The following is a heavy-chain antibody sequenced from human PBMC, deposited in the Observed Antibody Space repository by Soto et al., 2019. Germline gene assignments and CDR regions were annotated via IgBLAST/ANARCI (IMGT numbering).Heavy chain of an antibody. CDR3: ARGPSYGDYLYYYYGMDV. CDR2: IYYSGST. V-gene: IGHV4-31*03. Sequence: SETPSLTCTVSGGSISSGGYYWSWIRQHPGKGLEWIGYIYYSGSTYYNPSLKSRVTISVDTSKNQFSLKLSSVTAADTAVYYCARGPSYGDYLYYYYGMDVWGQGTTVTVSS. D-gene: IGHD4-17*01. CDR1: GGSISSGGYY. J-gene: IGHJ6*02.